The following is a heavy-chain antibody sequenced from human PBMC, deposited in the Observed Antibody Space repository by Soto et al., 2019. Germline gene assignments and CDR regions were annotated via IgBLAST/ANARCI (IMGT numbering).Heavy chain of an antibody. CDR2: IYSGGST. CDR3: ARGVKHSSGWYYFDY. Sequence: EVQLVESGGGLIQPGGSLRLSCAASGFTVSSNYMSWVRQAPGKGLEWVSVIYSGGSTYYADSVKGRFTISRDNSKNTLYLQMNSLRAEDTAVYYCARGVKHSSGWYYFDYWGQGTLVTVSS. CDR1: GFTVSSNY. V-gene: IGHV3-53*01. D-gene: IGHD6-19*01. J-gene: IGHJ4*02.